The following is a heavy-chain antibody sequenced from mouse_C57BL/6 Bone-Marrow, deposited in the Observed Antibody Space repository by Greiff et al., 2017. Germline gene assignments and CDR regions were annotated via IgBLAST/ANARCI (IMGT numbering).Heavy chain of an antibody. D-gene: IGHD1-2*01. J-gene: IGHJ4*01. CDR2: IWGVGST. CDR3: ASRLSYAMDY. CDR1: GFSLTSYG. V-gene: IGHV2-6*01. Sequence: VQLQQSGPGLVAPSQCLSITCTVSGFSLTSYGVDWVRQSPGKGLEWLGVIWGVGSTNYNSALKSRLSTSKDNSKSQVFLKMNSLQTDDTAMYYCASRLSYAMDYWGQGTSVTVAS.